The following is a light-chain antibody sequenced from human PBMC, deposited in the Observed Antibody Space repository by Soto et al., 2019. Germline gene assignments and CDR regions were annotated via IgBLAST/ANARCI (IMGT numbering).Light chain of an antibody. Sequence: QSVLTQSPSASASLGASVKLTCTLSSGQRKYAIAWHQQKPEKGPRYLMRVNSDGSHIRGDGIPDRFSGSSSGTERYLTISSLQPEDEADYYCQTWGTGIQVFGTGTKLTVL. CDR1: SGQRKYA. V-gene: IGLV4-69*01. J-gene: IGLJ1*01. CDR2: VNSDGSH. CDR3: QTWGTGIQV.